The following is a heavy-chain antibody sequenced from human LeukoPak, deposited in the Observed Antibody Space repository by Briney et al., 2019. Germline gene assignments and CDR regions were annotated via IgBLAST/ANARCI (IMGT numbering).Heavy chain of an antibody. CDR3: ASEQSGNYYRPFDS. V-gene: IGHV3-21*01. Sequence: PGGSLRLSCAASGFTFSSYSMNWVRQAPGKGLEWVSSISSSSSYIYYADSVKGRFTISRDNAKNSLYLQMNSLRAEDTAVYYCASEQSGNYYRPFDSWGQGTLVTVSS. CDR1: GFTFSSYS. CDR2: ISSSSSYI. D-gene: IGHD1-26*01. J-gene: IGHJ4*02.